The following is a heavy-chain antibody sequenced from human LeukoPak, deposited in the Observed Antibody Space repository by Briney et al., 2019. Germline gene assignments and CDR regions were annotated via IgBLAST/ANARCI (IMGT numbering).Heavy chain of an antibody. CDR3: AKEPHSDYSDHTDSFDI. V-gene: IGHV3-74*01. Sequence: GGSLRLSCAASGFTFSSYWMHWVRQAPGKGLVWVSRIYGDGTSTDYADSVKGRFSISRDNAKNTLYLQMNSLRSEDTAVYYCAKEPHSDYSDHTDSFDIWGQGTMVTVSS. CDR2: IYGDGTST. D-gene: IGHD4-17*01. CDR1: GFTFSSYW. J-gene: IGHJ3*02.